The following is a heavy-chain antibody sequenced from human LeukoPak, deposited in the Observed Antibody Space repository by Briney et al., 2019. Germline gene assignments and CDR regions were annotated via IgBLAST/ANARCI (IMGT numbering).Heavy chain of an antibody. J-gene: IGHJ4*02. CDR1: GFTFSDSA. V-gene: IGHV3-73*01. D-gene: IGHD3-9*01. CDR2: IRTQANNDAT. CDR3: AGDYNSLTGLNY. Sequence: GGSLRLSCAASGFTFSDSATHWVRQAAGKGLEWLGRIRTQANNDATAYGASVKGRFIVSRDDSRNTAYLQMNSLKTEDTAVYYCAGDYNSLTGLNYWGQGTLVTVSS.